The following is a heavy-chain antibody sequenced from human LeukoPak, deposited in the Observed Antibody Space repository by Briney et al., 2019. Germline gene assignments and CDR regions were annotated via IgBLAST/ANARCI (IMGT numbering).Heavy chain of an antibody. V-gene: IGHV1-8*01. CDR2: MNPNSGNT. CDR1: GYTFTSYD. J-gene: IGHJ4*02. D-gene: IGHD6-19*01. CDR3: ARERIAVAGLGFDY. Sequence: ASVKVSCKASGYTFTSYDINWVRQATGQGLEWMGWMNPNSGNTGYAQKFQGRVTMTRNTSISTAYMELSSLRSEDTAVYYCARERIAVAGLGFDYWGQGTLVTVSS.